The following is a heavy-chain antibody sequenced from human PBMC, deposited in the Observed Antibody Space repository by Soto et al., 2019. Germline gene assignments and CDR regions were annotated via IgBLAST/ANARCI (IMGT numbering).Heavy chain of an antibody. CDR2: ISDSGST. J-gene: IGHJ4*02. V-gene: IGHV3-23*01. D-gene: IGHD2-2*01. Sequence: EVQLLESGGGLVQPGGSLRLSCTASGFTFSTYAMSWVRQAPGKGLEWVSTISDSGSTYYADSVKGRFTISIDNSKNTLYLEMNSLRAEDTAVYYCAKDKGGRYCSRTSCLYSFDYWGQGPLVTVSS. CDR1: GFTFSTYA. CDR3: AKDKGGRYCSRTSCLYSFDY.